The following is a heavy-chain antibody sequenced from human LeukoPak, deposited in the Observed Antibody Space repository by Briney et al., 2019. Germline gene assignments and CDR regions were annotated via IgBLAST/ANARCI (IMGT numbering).Heavy chain of an antibody. CDR3: ARHLNLRYSDY. D-gene: IGHD3-9*01. Sequence: SETLSLTCTVSGGSISSGGYYWSWIRQPPGKGLEWIGYIYYSGSTYYNPSLKSRVTISVDTSKNQFSLKLSSVTAADTAVYYCARHLNLRYSDYWGQGTLVTVSS. CDR1: GGSISSGGYY. CDR2: IYYSGST. V-gene: IGHV4-30-2*03. J-gene: IGHJ4*02.